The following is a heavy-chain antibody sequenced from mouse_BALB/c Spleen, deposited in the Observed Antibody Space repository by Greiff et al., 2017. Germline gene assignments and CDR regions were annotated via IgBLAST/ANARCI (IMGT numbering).Heavy chain of an antibody. CDR2: IRNKANGYTT. D-gene: IGHD2-1*01. J-gene: IGHJ3*01. Sequence: EVMLVESGGGLVQPGGSLRLSCATSGFTFTDYYMSWVRQPPGKALEWLGFIRNKANGYTTEYSASVKGRFTISRDNSQSILYLQMNTLRAEDSATYYCARDDGNCAYWGQGTLVTVSA. CDR3: ARDDGNCAY. V-gene: IGHV7-3*02. CDR1: GFTFTDYY.